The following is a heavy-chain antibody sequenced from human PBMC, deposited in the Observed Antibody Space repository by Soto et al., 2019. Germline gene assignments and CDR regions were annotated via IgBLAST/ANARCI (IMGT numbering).Heavy chain of an antibody. CDR3: TRHERGPGENYGEYYFDY. CDR2: IGSKANNYAT. CDR1: GFSLSGSD. D-gene: IGHD1-7*01. Sequence: EVQLVESGGGLVQPGGSLKLSCAASGFSLSGSDPHWVRQTSGKGLEWVGRIGSKANNYATGYAASLKGRFTISRDDSANTAYLQMNSLKTEDTAVYYCTRHERGPGENYGEYYFDYWGQGTLVTVSS. J-gene: IGHJ4*02. V-gene: IGHV3-73*02.